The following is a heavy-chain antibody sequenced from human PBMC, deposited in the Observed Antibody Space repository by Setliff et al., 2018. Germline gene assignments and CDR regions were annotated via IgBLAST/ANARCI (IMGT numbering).Heavy chain of an antibody. V-gene: IGHV1-18*01. CDR1: GGIFNSFS. CDR2: ISGYNGNT. Sequence: GASVKVSCKASGGIFNSFSITWVRQAPGQGLEWMGWISGYNGNTNYAQNLQGRVTMTRDTSTSTVYMELSSLRSEDTAVYYCAGTYYNFWSALDYYYYGMDVWGQGTTVTVSS. CDR3: AGTYYNFWSALDYYYYGMDV. D-gene: IGHD3-3*01. J-gene: IGHJ6*02.